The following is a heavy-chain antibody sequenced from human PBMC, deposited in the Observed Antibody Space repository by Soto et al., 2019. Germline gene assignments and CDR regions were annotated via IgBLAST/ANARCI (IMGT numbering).Heavy chain of an antibody. D-gene: IGHD6-6*01. CDR1: GYTFTSYG. J-gene: IGHJ4*02. V-gene: IGHV1-18*04. CDR3: ARELVWGAQYSSSARHFDY. Sequence: QVQLVQSGAEVKKPGASVKVSCKASGYTFTSYGISWVRQAPGQGLEWMGWISAYNGNTNYAQKLQGRVTMTTDTSTSPANMELRSLRSDDTAVYYCARELVWGAQYSSSARHFDYWGQGTLVTVSS. CDR2: ISAYNGNT.